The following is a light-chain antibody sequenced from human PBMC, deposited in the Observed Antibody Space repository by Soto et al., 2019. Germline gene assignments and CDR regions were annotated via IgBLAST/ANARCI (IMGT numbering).Light chain of an antibody. CDR2: PPS. Sequence: EIQLSLSPSSLSASVGDRVTITCRASQRINTYMNWYQHKPGKAPNLLIFPPSTVQSGVPTRFSGSGSGTEFTLTISSLQPDDFATYYCQHYTSYPEAFGQGTKVDIK. J-gene: IGKJ1*01. CDR1: QRINTY. CDR3: QHYTSYPEA. V-gene: IGKV1-5*01.